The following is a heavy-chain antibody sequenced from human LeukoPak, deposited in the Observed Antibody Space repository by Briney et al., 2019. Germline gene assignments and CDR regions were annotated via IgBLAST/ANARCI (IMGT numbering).Heavy chain of an antibody. J-gene: IGHJ4*02. D-gene: IGHD1-26*01. CDR2: IYYSGST. CDR1: GGSISSYY. CDR3: ARKWELLAVFDY. V-gene: IGHV4-59*01. Sequence: PSETLSLTCTVSGGSISSYYWSWIRQPPGKGLEWIGYIYYSGSTNYNPSLKSRVTISVDTSKNQFSLKLSSVTAADTAVYYCARKWELLAVFDYWGQGTLVTVSS.